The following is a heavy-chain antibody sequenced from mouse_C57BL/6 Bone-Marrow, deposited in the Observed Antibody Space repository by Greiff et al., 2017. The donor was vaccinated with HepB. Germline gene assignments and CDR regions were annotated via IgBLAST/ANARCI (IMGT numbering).Heavy chain of an antibody. Sequence: EVKLMESGGGLVKPGGSLKLSCAASGFTFSSYAMSWVRQTPEKRLEWVATISDGGSYTYYPDNVKGRFTISRDNAKNNLYLQMSHLKSEDTAMYYCARDRDYDGGFAYWGQGTLVTVSA. CDR2: ISDGGSYT. J-gene: IGHJ3*01. CDR1: GFTFSSYA. V-gene: IGHV5-4*01. D-gene: IGHD2-4*01. CDR3: ARDRDYDGGFAY.